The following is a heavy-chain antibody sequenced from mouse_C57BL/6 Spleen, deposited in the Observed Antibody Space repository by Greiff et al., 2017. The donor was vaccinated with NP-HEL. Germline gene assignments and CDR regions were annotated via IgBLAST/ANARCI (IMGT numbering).Heavy chain of an antibody. CDR3: ARLGTYYSKEDWYFDV. V-gene: IGHV1-18*01. CDR1: GYTFTDYN. J-gene: IGHJ1*03. D-gene: IGHD2-5*01. Sequence: EVQLQQSGPELVKPGASVKIPCKASGYTFTDYNMDWVKQSHGKSLEWIGDINPNNGGTIYNQKFKGKATLTVDKSSSTAYMELRSLTSEDTAVYYCARLGTYYSKEDWYFDVWGTGTTVTVSS. CDR2: INPNNGGT.